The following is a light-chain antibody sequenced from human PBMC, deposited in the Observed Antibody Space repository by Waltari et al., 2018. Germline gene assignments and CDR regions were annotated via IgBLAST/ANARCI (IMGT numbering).Light chain of an antibody. J-gene: IGLJ2*01. Sequence: SYVLTQPPSVSVAPGKTSRITCGGDNIGGYSVHWYQQKPGQAPVLVLYYDSNRPSGIPERFSGSNFGNTATLTISRVEAGDEADYYCQVSDSTADLVVFGGGTKLTVL. CDR1: NIGGYS. V-gene: IGLV3-21*04. CDR2: YDS. CDR3: QVSDSTADLVV.